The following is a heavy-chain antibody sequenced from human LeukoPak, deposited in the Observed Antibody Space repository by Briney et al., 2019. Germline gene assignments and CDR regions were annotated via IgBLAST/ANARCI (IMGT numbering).Heavy chain of an antibody. Sequence: SETLSLTCTVSGGSISSSSYYWGWIRQPPGXXXXXXXXIYYSGSTYYNPSLKSRVTISVDTSKNQFSLKLSSVTAADTAVYYCARRSIDIVVVPAAHNFDYWGQGTLVTVSS. CDR3: ARRSIDIVVVPAAHNFDY. D-gene: IGHD2-2*01. CDR2: IYYSGST. CDR1: GGSISSSSYY. J-gene: IGHJ4*02. V-gene: IGHV4-39*01.